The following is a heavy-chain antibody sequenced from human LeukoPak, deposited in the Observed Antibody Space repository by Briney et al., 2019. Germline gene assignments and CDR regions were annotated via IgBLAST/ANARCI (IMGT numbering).Heavy chain of an antibody. CDR1: GFTFSSYS. D-gene: IGHD3-22*01. Sequence: GGSLRLSCAASGFTFSSYSTNWVRHAPGKGLEWVSSISSSSNYIYYADSVKGRFTISRDNAKNSLYLQMNSLRAEDTAVYYCARDTYDSSGYYAYYFDYWGEGALVTVSS. J-gene: IGHJ4*02. CDR3: ARDTYDSSGYYAYYFDY. V-gene: IGHV3-21*01. CDR2: ISSSSNYI.